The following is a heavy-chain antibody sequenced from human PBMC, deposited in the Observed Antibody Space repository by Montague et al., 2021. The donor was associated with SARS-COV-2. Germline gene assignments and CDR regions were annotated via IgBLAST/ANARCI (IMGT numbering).Heavy chain of an antibody. V-gene: IGHV4-59*01. CDR3: ARHTRGWQPFDF. Sequence: SETLSLTCTVSGGSIRSYYWSWIRQPPGKGLEWIGEIYSSGSTNYNPSLKSRVTISMDTSKSQFSLKLTSVTAADTAEYYCARHTRGWQPFDFWGQGTLVTVSS. D-gene: IGHD6-19*01. CDR2: IYSSGST. J-gene: IGHJ4*02. CDR1: GGSIRSYY.